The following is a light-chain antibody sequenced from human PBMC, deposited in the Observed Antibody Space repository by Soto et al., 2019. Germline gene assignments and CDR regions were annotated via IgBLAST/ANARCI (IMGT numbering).Light chain of an antibody. J-gene: IGKJ1*01. V-gene: IGKV1-39*01. Sequence: DIQMTQSPSSLSASVGDRFAMTCQASHNIDMYLNWYQQKPGKAPRVLISGASNLQSGVPSRFSGSGSGTDFTLTISSLQSEDFASYFCQHTFNSPPWTFGQGTKVDIK. CDR1: HNIDMY. CDR3: QHTFNSPPWT. CDR2: GAS.